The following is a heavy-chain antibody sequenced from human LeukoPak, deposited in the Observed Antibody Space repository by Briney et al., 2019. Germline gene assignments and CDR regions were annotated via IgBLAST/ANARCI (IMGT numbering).Heavy chain of an antibody. V-gene: IGHV4-39*07. CDR2: IYYSGST. CDR1: GGSISSSSYY. J-gene: IGHJ3*02. Sequence: SETLSLTCTVSGGSISSSSYYWGSIRQPPGKGLEWIGSIYYSGSTYYHPSLKSRVTISVDTSKNQFSLKRSSVTAADTAVYYCARSLCYYGSDSFDIWGEGTMVTVSS. D-gene: IGHD3-10*01. CDR3: ARSLCYYGSDSFDI.